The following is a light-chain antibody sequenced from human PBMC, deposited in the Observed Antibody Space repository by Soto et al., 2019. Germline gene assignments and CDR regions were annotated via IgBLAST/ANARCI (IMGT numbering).Light chain of an antibody. J-gene: IGKJ2*01. CDR1: QSISSY. V-gene: IGKV1-39*01. Sequence: DIQMTQSPSSLSASVGDRVTITCRASQSISSYLNWCQQNPGKAPKLLIYAASSLQSGVPSWFSGSGSGTAFTPTISSLQPEDFATYYCQQSYSTPYTFGQGTKLEIK. CDR2: AAS. CDR3: QQSYSTPYT.